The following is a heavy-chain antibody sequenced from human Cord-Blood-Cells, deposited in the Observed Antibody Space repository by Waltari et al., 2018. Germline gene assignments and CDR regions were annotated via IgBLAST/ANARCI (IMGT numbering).Heavy chain of an antibody. CDR2: ISSSSSYI. Sequence: EVQLVESGGGLVKPGGSLRLSCAASGFTFSSDSMNWVRHAPVKGLEWVSSISSSSSYIYYADSVKGRFTISRDNAKNSLYLQMNSLRAEDTAVYYCARTNWGSSGRSDYFDYWGQGTLVTVSS. J-gene: IGHJ4*02. CDR3: ARTNWGSSGRSDYFDY. V-gene: IGHV3-21*01. D-gene: IGHD7-27*01. CDR1: GFTFSSDS.